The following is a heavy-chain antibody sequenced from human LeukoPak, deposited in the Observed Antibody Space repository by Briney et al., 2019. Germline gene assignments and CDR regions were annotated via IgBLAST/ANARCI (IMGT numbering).Heavy chain of an antibody. CDR3: AREQGIAVAGTGYYYYMDV. J-gene: IGHJ6*03. V-gene: IGHV1-46*01. D-gene: IGHD6-19*01. CDR2: INPSGGST. CDR1: GYTFTSYY. Sequence: ASVKVSFKASGYTFTSYYMHWVRQAPGQGLEWMGIINPSGGSTSYAQKFQGRVTMTRDMSTSTVYMELSSLRSEDTAVYYCAREQGIAVAGTGYYYYMDVWGKGTTVTVSS.